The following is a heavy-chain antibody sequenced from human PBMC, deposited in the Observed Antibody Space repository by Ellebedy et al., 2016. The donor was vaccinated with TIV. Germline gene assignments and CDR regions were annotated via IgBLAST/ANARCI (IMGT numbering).Heavy chain of an antibody. CDR1: GHIFNSHW. CDR3: ARGLGRGGTSSFGAFDI. J-gene: IGHJ3*02. CDR2: IDPGNSYT. D-gene: IGHD3-10*01. V-gene: IGHV5-10-1*01. Sequence: GESLKISCKGSGHIFNSHWITWVRQMPGKGLEWMGSIDPGNSYTTYSPSFQGHVTISIDKSISTAYFQWSSLKASDSAVYYCARGLGRGGTSSFGAFDIWGQGTTVTVSS.